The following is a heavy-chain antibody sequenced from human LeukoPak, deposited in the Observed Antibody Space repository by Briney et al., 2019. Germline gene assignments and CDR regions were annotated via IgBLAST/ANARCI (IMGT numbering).Heavy chain of an antibody. CDR3: ARDVWGSYPPKDFDY. CDR2: ISSSGSTI. Sequence: PGGFLRLSCAASGFTFSDYYMSWIRQAPGKGLEWVSYISSSGSTIYYADSVKGRFTISRDNAKNSLYLQMNSLRAEDTAVYYCARDVWGSYPPKDFDYWGQGTLVTVSS. D-gene: IGHD3-16*02. V-gene: IGHV3-11*01. CDR1: GFTFSDYY. J-gene: IGHJ4*02.